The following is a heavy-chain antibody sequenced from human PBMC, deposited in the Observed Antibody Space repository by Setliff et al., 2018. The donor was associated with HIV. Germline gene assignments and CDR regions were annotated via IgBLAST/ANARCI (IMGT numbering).Heavy chain of an antibody. CDR3: ARVRIAVAGAGGWFDP. Sequence: SETLSLTCTVSGGSISSSSYYWGWIRQPPGKGLEWIGSIYYSGSTYYNPSLKSRVTISVDTSKNQFSLKLSSVTAADTAGYYCARVRIAVAGAGGWFDPWGQGTLVTVAS. CDR1: GGSISSSSYY. V-gene: IGHV4-39*07. J-gene: IGHJ5*02. CDR2: IYYSGST. D-gene: IGHD6-19*01.